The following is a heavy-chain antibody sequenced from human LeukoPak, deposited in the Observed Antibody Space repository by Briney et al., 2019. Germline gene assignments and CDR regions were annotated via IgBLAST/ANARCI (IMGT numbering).Heavy chain of an antibody. J-gene: IGHJ4*02. CDR3: ARGGLVGATPGWYFDY. D-gene: IGHD1-26*01. Sequence: GGSLRLSCAASGFTFSSYAMHWVRQAPGKGLEWVAVISYDGSNKYYADSVKGRFTISRDNSKNTLYLQMNSLRAEDTAVYYCARGGLVGATPGWYFDYWGQGTLVTVSS. V-gene: IGHV3-30-3*01. CDR2: ISYDGSNK. CDR1: GFTFSSYA.